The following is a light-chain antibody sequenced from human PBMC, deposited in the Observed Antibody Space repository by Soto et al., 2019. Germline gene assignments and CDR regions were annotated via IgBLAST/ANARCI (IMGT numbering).Light chain of an antibody. CDR2: GVS. CDR3: QVYGSSSKT. CDR1: QTVTSGY. Sequence: EIVLTQAPDTLALSPRQRGTLSCRASQTVTSGYLAWYQQKPGQAPRLLMYGVSTGATGIPARLSGSGSGTDLTLTISRLEPEDFAVYFCQVYGSSSKTXGQGTKVDIK. J-gene: IGKJ1*01. V-gene: IGKV3-20*01.